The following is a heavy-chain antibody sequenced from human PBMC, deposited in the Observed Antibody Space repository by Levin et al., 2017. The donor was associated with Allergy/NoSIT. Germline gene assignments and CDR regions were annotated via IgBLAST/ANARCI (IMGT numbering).Heavy chain of an antibody. V-gene: IGHV3-74*01. CDR3: ARDLLN. CDR2: INTDGIST. CDR1: GFTFSNYW. J-gene: IGHJ4*02. Sequence: PGGSLRLSCAASGFTFSNYWMHWVRQVPGKGLVWVSRINTDGISTTYADSVKGRFTISRDNAKNTLYLQMNSLTAEDTALYYCARDLLNWGQGTLVTVSS.